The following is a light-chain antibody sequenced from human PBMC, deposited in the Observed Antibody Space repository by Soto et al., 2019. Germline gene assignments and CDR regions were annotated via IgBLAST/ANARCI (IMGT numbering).Light chain of an antibody. Sequence: EIVLTQSPGTLSWSPGERATLSCRASQSVSSRYLAWYQQKPGQAPRLLMYGASSRATGIPDRFSGSGSGTDFTLTINRLEPEDFAVYYCQQYGSSPPYTFGQGTKLEIK. CDR1: QSVSSRY. CDR2: GAS. V-gene: IGKV3-20*01. J-gene: IGKJ2*01. CDR3: QQYGSSPPYT.